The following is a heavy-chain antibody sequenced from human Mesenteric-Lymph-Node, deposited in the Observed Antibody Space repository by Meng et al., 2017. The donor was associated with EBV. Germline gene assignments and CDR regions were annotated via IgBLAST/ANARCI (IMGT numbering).Heavy chain of an antibody. J-gene: IGHJ4*02. CDR3: ARRPTGIDY. D-gene: IGHD2-8*02. CDR1: GGSVSSGNNY. Sequence: QVQLQESGPGLVKPSQTLSLTCTVSGGSVSSGNNYWIWIRQPPGKGLEWIGEIIHGGSPSYNPSLKSRVTISIDTSKNQLSLMLSSVTAADTAVHYCARRPTGIDYWGQGTLVTVSS. V-gene: IGHV4-30-4*01. CDR2: IIHGGSP.